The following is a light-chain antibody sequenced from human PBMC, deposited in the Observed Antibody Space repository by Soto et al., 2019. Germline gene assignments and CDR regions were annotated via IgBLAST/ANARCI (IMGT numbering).Light chain of an antibody. V-gene: IGKV3-11*01. Sequence: EIVLTQSPATLSLFPGERATLSCRASQSVRTYLAWYQQKPGQAPRLLISDASKKATGIPDRFSGSGSGTDFTLTISSLEAEDSAVYYCHQRSNWPLTFGGGSKVEIK. CDR1: QSVRTY. J-gene: IGKJ4*01. CDR2: DAS. CDR3: HQRSNWPLT.